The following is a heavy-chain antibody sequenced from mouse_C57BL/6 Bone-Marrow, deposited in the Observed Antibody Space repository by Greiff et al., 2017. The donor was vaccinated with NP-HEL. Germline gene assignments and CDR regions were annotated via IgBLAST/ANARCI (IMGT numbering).Heavy chain of an antibody. CDR2: INPGSGGT. D-gene: IGHD3-2*02. CDR3: ARGGAAQATAY. Sequence: QVQLQQSGAELVRPGTSVKVSCKASGYAFTNYLIEWVKQRPGQGLEWIGVINPGSGGTYYNEKFKGKATLTADKSSSTAYMQLSSLTSEDSAVYFCARGGAAQATAYWGQGTLVTVSA. CDR1: GYAFTNYL. V-gene: IGHV1-54*01. J-gene: IGHJ3*01.